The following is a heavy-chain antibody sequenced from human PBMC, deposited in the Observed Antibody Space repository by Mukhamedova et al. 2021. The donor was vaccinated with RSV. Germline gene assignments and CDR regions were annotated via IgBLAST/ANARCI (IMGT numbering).Heavy chain of an antibody. CDR2: IIPNFGTP. CDR1: NEA. V-gene: IGHV1-69*06. Sequence: NEAISWVRQAPGQGPEWMGGIIPNFGTPKYSQTFQGRVTITADRSTTTAYMELNSLRPEDTAVYFCASRMNWFEPWGHGTLV. CDR3: ASRMNWFEP. J-gene: IGHJ5*02.